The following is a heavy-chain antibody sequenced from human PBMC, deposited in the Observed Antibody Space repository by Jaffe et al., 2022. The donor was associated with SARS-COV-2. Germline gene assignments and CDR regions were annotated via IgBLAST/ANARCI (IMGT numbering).Heavy chain of an antibody. V-gene: IGHV3-30*18. J-gene: IGHJ6*02. D-gene: IGHD3-9*01. CDR3: AKELIPRVNYDILTGYPQYYYYGMDV. CDR2: ISYDGSNK. Sequence: QVQLVESGGGVVQPGRSLRLSCAASGFTFSSYGMHWVRQAPGKGLEWVAVISYDGSNKYYADSVKGRFTISRDNSKNTLYLQMNSLRAEDTAVYYCAKELIPRVNYDILTGYPQYYYYGMDVWGQGTTVTVSS. CDR1: GFTFSSYG.